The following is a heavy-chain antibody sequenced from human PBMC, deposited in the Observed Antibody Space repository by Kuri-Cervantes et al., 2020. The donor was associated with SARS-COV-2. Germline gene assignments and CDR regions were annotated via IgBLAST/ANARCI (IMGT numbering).Heavy chain of an antibody. D-gene: IGHD6-13*01. J-gene: IGHJ4*02. Sequence: GESLKISCAASGFTFSSYAMHWVRQAPGKGLEWVAVISYDGSNKYYADSVKGRFTISRDNSKNTLYLQMSSLRAEDTAVYFCAKDRSIAAAFDYWGQGTLVTVSS. CDR3: AKDRSIAAAFDY. V-gene: IGHV3-30*04. CDR1: GFTFSSYA. CDR2: ISYDGSNK.